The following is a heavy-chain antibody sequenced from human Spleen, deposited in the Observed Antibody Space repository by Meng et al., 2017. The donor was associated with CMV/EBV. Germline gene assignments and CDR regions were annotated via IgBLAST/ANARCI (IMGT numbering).Heavy chain of an antibody. Sequence: GESLKISCAASGFTFSGYWMSWVRQAPGKGLEWVANMNQDGTQIYYVDSVKGRFTISRANAKNSLYLQMSSLRAEDTAVYYCAREWLSKSYFDYWGQGTLVTVSS. D-gene: IGHD3-22*01. CDR3: AREWLSKSYFDY. V-gene: IGHV3-7*03. CDR1: GFTFSGYW. CDR2: MNQDGTQI. J-gene: IGHJ4*02.